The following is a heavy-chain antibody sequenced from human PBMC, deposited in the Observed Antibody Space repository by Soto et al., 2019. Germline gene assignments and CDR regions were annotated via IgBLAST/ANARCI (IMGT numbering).Heavy chain of an antibody. CDR1: GGSFSGYY. CDR3: ARGGNFGGYCSRGSCYSFRRGYFQH. Sequence: SETLSLTCAVYGGSFSGYYWSWIRQPPGKGLEWIGEINHSGSTNYNPSLKSRVTISGDTSKNQFSLKLSSVTAADTAVYYCARGGNFGGYCSRGSCYSFRRGYFQHWGQGTLVTVSS. CDR2: INHSGST. V-gene: IGHV4-34*01. D-gene: IGHD2-15*01. J-gene: IGHJ1*01.